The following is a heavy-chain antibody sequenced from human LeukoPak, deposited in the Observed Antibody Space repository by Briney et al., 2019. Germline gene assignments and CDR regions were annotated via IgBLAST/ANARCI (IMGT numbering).Heavy chain of an antibody. CDR1: GYTLSSYY. CDR2: INPSAGST. V-gene: IGHV1-46*01. D-gene: IGHD1-26*01. CDR3: ARASSSRGSYSRRGEDYFDY. Sequence: ASVKVSCKASGYTLSSYYMHWVRQAPGQGLEWMAIINPSAGSTSYAQSLQGRVTLTRDTSSSTVYMELSSLRFDDTAIYYCARASSSRGSYSRRGEDYFDYWGQGTLVTVSS. J-gene: IGHJ4*02.